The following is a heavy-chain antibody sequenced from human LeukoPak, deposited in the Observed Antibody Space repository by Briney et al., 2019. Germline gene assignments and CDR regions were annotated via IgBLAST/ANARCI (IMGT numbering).Heavy chain of an antibody. V-gene: IGHV4-34*12. J-gene: IGHJ4*02. Sequence: PSETLSLTCGVHGGSFGFYSWSWLRQSPGKGLGWIGEIIHTGTTTYNPSLASRVTVSIDTSNNQFSLTLTSVTAADTAVYYCARRGNYIDHWGQGALVTVSS. CDR3: ARRGNYIDH. CDR2: IIHTGTT. CDR1: GGSFGFYS.